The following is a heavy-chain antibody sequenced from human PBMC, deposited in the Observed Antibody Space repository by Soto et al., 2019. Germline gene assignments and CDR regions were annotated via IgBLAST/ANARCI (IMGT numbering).Heavy chain of an antibody. CDR2: ISSSSSYI. CDR1: GFTFSSYS. D-gene: IGHD6-13*01. CDR3: ARPLSVAAGTGGGGY. Sequence: GGSLRLSCAASGFTFSSYSMNWVRQAPGKGLEWVSSISSSSSYIYYADSVKGRFTISRDNAKNSLYLQMNSLRAEDTAVYYCARPLSVAAGTGGGGYWGQGTLVTVSS. V-gene: IGHV3-21*01. J-gene: IGHJ4*02.